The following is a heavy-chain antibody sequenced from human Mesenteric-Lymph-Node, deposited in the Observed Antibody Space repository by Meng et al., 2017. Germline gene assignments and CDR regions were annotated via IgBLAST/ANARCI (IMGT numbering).Heavy chain of an antibody. D-gene: IGHD3-22*01. CDR3: ARDSRSIYDSSGSDAFDF. Sequence: SETLSLTCAVYGGSFSGYYWSWIRQPPGKGLEWIGEINHSGSTNYNPSLKSRVTISVDTSKNQFSLKLSSVTAADTAVYYCARDSRSIYDSSGSDAFDFWGQGTMVTVSS. V-gene: IGHV4-34*01. J-gene: IGHJ3*01. CDR2: INHSGST. CDR1: GGSFSGYY.